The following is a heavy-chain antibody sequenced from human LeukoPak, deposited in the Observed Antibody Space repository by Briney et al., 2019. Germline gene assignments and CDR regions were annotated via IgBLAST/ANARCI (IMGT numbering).Heavy chain of an antibody. CDR2: ISWNSGSI. CDR3: ARARSSGTIFESLG. Sequence: GGSLRLSCAASGFTFDDYAMHWVRQAPGKGLEWVSGISWNSGSIGYADSVKGRFTISRDNAKNSLYLQMNSLRAEDTAVYYCARARSSGTIFESLGWGKGTTVTVSS. D-gene: IGHD3-3*01. CDR1: GFTFDDYA. J-gene: IGHJ6*04. V-gene: IGHV3-9*01.